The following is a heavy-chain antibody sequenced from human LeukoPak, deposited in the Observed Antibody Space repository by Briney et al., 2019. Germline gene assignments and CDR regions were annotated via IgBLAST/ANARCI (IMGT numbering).Heavy chain of an antibody. D-gene: IGHD1-26*01. J-gene: IGHJ4*02. Sequence: GGSLRLSCAASGFAFSNYAMTWARQAPGKGLEWVSNVNDNGGQRHYADSVKGRFTISRDNSKNTLFLQMDSLRVEDTAVYYCAKTQWKVGATDYFDYWGQGILVTVSS. CDR2: VNDNGGQR. V-gene: IGHV3-23*01. CDR3: AKTQWKVGATDYFDY. CDR1: GFAFSNYA.